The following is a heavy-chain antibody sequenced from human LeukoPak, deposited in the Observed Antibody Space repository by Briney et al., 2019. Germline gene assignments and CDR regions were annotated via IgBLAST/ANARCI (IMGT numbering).Heavy chain of an antibody. D-gene: IGHD4-17*01. Sequence: GGSLRLSCAASGFTFSSYAMSWVRQAPGKGLEWGSAISGSGGSTYYADSVKGRFTISRDNSKNTLYMQMNRLSAEDTALYYCANQLPDDGDYFYWYFDLWGRGTLVTVSS. CDR3: ANQLPDDGDYFYWYFDL. V-gene: IGHV3-23*01. CDR2: ISGSGGST. J-gene: IGHJ2*01. CDR1: GFTFSSYA.